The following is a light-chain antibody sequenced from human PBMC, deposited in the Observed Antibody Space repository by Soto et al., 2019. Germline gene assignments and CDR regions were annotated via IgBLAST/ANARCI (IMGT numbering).Light chain of an antibody. CDR1: QSVSSSY. CDR3: QQYGSSPWT. CDR2: GAS. Sequence: EIVLTQSPGTLPLSPGERATLSCSASQSVSSSYLAWYQQKPGQAPRPLIYGASSRAIGIPDRFSGSGSGTDFTLTISRLEPEDFAVYYCQQYGSSPWTFGQGTKVEIK. J-gene: IGKJ1*01. V-gene: IGKV3-20*01.